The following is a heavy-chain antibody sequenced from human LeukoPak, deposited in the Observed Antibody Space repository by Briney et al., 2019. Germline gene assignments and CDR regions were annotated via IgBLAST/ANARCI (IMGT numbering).Heavy chain of an antibody. Sequence: SETLSLTCAVHGESFSAYFWSWIRHVPGKGLEWIGEIDHRGSSNYNPPLKSRATISVDTSKNHFSLSLTSVSAAGTAVYYCATRSSTLAAARCFDDWGQGTVVTVSS. CDR1: GESFSAYF. V-gene: IGHV4-34*01. CDR3: ATRSSTLAAARCFDD. J-gene: IGHJ4*03. D-gene: IGHD6-6*01. CDR2: IDHRGSS.